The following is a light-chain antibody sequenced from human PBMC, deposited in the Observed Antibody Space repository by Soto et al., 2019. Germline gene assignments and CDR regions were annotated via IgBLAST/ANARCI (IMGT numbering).Light chain of an antibody. CDR1: TSNVGTNT. Sequence: QLVLTQPPSASGNPGQRVTISCSGSTSNVGTNTVNWYQQLPGTAPKLLIFNNNNRPSGVPARFSGSSSGTSASLAISDLQSEDEADYYCAAWDETLSGPVFGGGTKLTVL. V-gene: IGLV1-44*01. J-gene: IGLJ2*01. CDR2: NNN. CDR3: AAWDETLSGPV.